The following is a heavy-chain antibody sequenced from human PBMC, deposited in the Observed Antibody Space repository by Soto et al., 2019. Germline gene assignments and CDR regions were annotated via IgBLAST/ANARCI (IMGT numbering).Heavy chain of an antibody. V-gene: IGHV3-23*01. CDR1: GFSLSSFA. D-gene: IGHD2-8*01. Sequence: EVQLLESGGGFINPGGSLRLPCAASGFSLSSFAINWVRKAPGKGLEWASIISGSAESTFYADSVKGRFTISRDNSKSTLYLQINSLRAGDTAVYYCAKTRGAMIYAISVYGMDVWGQGTTVTVSS. J-gene: IGHJ6*02. CDR2: ISGSAEST. CDR3: AKTRGAMIYAISVYGMDV.